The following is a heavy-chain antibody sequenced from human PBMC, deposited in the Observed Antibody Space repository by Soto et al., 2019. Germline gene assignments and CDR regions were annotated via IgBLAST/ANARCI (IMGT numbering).Heavy chain of an antibody. CDR2: ISYDGRVK. CDR1: GFTFSDYP. D-gene: IGHD3-22*01. Sequence: GGSLRLSCAASGFTFSDYPMHWVRQAPGKGLEWVAVISYDGRVKYYVDSVKGRFTISRDDSKNTLYLQMNSLRAEDTAVYYCAKDYYDSSGSRYFYALAVWGQRTTVTVSS. CDR3: AKDYYDSSGSRYFYALAV. V-gene: IGHV3-30-3*02. J-gene: IGHJ6*02.